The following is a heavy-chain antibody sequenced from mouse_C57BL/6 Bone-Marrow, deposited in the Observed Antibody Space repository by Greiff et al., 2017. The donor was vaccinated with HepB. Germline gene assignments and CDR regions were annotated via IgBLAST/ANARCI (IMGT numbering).Heavy chain of an antibody. J-gene: IGHJ2*01. D-gene: IGHD4-1*01. Sequence: EVMLVESGGDLVKPGGSLKLSCAASGFTFSSYGMSWVRQTPDKRLEWVATISSGGSYTYYPDSVKGRFTISRDNAKNTLYLQMSSLKSEDTAMYYCARLGRDYWGQGTTLTVSS. CDR1: GFTFSSYG. CDR3: ARLGRDY. V-gene: IGHV5-6*01. CDR2: ISSGGSYT.